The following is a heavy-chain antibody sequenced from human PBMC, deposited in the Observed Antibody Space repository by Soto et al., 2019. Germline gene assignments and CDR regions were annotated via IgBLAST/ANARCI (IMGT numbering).Heavy chain of an antibody. V-gene: IGHV4-4*07. J-gene: IGHJ4*02. CDR1: GGSISSYD. CDR3: AREKDWTQGHFDY. D-gene: IGHD2-15*01. Sequence: QVQLQESGPGLVTPSETLSLTCTVSGGSISSYDWSWIRQPAGKGLEWIGRIYTSGSTNYNPSLKSRVTMSVDTSKNQFSLKLSSVTAADTAVYYWAREKDWTQGHFDYWGQGTLVTVSS. CDR2: IYTSGST.